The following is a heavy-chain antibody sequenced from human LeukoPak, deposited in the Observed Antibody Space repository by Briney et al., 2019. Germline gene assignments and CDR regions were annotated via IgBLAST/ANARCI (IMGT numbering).Heavy chain of an antibody. D-gene: IGHD1-26*01. CDR3: ATVFKGSSLQDY. Sequence: GGSLRLSCTTSGFTFVSHTMNWVRQAPGKGLEWVSSISSTTPYIYYADSVEGRFTISRDNAKNSVYLQMTSLRVDDTAVYYCATVFKGSSLQDYWGQGTLVTVSS. CDR2: ISSTTPYI. V-gene: IGHV3-21*01. CDR1: GFTFVSHT. J-gene: IGHJ4*02.